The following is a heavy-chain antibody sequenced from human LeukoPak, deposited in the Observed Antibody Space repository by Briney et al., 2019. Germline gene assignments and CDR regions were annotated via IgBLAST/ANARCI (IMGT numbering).Heavy chain of an antibody. J-gene: IGHJ4*02. V-gene: IGHV4-61*02. CDR3: ARDIVVVVAATYFDY. CDR1: GGSISSGSYY. Sequence: SQTLSLTCTVSGGSISSGSYYWSWIRQPAGKGLEWIGRIYTSGSTNYNPSLKSRVTISVDTSKNQFSLKLSSVTAADTAVYYCARDIVVVVAATYFDYWGQGTLVTVSS. D-gene: IGHD2-15*01. CDR2: IYTSGST.